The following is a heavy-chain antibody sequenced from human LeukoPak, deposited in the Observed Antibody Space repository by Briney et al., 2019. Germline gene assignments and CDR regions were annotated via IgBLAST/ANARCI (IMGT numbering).Heavy chain of an antibody. V-gene: IGHV4-61*08. CDR1: GGSISSGDYY. CDR3: ASSRARPRNWFDP. J-gene: IGHJ5*02. CDR2: IYYSGST. Sequence: SETLSLTCTVSGGSISSGDYYWSWIRQPPGKGLEWIGYIYYSGSTNYNPSLKSRVTISVDTSKNQFSLKLSSVTAADTAVYYCASSRARPRNWFDPWGQGTLVTVSS. D-gene: IGHD6-6*01.